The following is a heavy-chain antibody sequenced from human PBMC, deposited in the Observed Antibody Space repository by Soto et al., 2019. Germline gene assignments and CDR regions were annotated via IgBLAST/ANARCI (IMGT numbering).Heavy chain of an antibody. V-gene: IGHV1-46*01. D-gene: IGHD1-1*01. J-gene: IGHJ4*02. CDR2: INPGGGDT. CDR1: GFTLGTYY. CDR3: ARGGSRAWTFDS. Sequence: QVQLVQSGAEVKMPGASVKVSCRTSGFTLGTYYIHWVRQAPGQGPEWLGIINPGGGDTAYAQKFQGRITVTRDMSTSTVYMALSGLRSEVTAVYYCARGGSRAWTFDSWGQGTLVTVSS.